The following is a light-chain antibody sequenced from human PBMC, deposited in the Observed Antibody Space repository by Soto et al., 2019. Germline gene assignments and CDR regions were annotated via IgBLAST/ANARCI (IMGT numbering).Light chain of an antibody. CDR1: EGVSNW. V-gene: IGKV1-5*01. CDR2: DAS. J-gene: IGKJ2*01. CDR3: QQYHGAPYT. Sequence: DVQMTQSPSTVSASVGDRVTITCRASEGVSNWWAWYQQKPGKAPKLLIYDASSLESGVPSRFSGSGSGSEFTRSISSLQPDDFATFYCQQYHGAPYTFGQGTKLEIK.